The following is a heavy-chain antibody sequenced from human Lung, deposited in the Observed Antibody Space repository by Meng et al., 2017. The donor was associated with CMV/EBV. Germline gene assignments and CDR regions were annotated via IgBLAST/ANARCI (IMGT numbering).Heavy chain of an antibody. D-gene: IGHD1-26*01. CDR1: GGNFNSYS. CDR2: INPKNGDP. Sequence: SVXVSXXAYGGNFNSYSFIWVRRAPGQGLEWMGRINPKNGDPKYAQRFEGRVSMTTDTSITTVYMELRSLRSDDTAFYYCTRRPLGSTRPFDYWGQGTXVTVSS. J-gene: IGHJ4*02. V-gene: IGHV1-2*06. CDR3: TRRPLGSTRPFDY.